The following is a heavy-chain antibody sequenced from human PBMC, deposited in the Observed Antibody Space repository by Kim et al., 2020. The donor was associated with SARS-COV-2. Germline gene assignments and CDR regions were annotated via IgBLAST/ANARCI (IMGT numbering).Heavy chain of an antibody. Sequence: ASVKVSCKASGYTFTDFYIHWVRQAPGQGLEWMGWIHPNSGGTNYAQTFQGRVTMTRDTSISTAYMELSSLRSDDTAVYYCTREDYWGQGSLVTVSS. CDR2: IHPNSGGT. J-gene: IGHJ4*02. CDR3: TREDY. CDR1: GYTFTDFY. V-gene: IGHV1-2*02.